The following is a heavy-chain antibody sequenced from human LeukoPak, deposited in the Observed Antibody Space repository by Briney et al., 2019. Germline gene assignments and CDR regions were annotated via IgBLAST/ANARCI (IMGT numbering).Heavy chain of an antibody. CDR3: AKVGDFWSGYYYMDV. D-gene: IGHD3-3*01. J-gene: IGHJ6*03. Sequence: GTSLRLSCAASGFTFTSYAFHWVRQAPGKGLEWVAGISYDGRNKYYADSVKGRFTISRDNSKNTLDLQMNSLRAEDTAVYYCAKVGDFWSGYYYMDVWGKGTTVTVSS. CDR2: ISYDGRNK. V-gene: IGHV3-30*07. CDR1: GFTFTSYA.